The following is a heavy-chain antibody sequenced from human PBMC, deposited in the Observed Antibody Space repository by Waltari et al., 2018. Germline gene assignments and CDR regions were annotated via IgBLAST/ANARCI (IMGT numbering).Heavy chain of an antibody. J-gene: IGHJ4*02. Sequence: QVQLVESGGGVVQPGRSLRLSCAASGFTFSSYAMHWVRQAPGKGLEWVAVISYDGSNKYYADSVKGRFTISRDNSKNTLYLQMNSLRAEDTAVYYCARAVDYDILTGLGYWGQGTLVTVSS. D-gene: IGHD3-9*01. CDR3: ARAVDYDILTGLGY. V-gene: IGHV3-30*01. CDR1: GFTFSSYA. CDR2: ISYDGSNK.